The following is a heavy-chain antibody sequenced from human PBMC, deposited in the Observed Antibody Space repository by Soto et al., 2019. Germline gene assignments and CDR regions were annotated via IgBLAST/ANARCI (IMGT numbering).Heavy chain of an antibody. CDR1: NGSLSGYF. CDR2: IDRNGFT. V-gene: IGHV4-34*01. J-gene: IGHJ5*01. CDR3: ARVRDWFDS. Sequence: PSETLSLTCAVYNGSLSGYFWNWTRQSPDKGLEWIGEIDRNGFTRYNPSLRSRVTTSVDTSKNQFSLRLTSVTAADTAVYYCARVRDWFDSWGPGTLVTVSS.